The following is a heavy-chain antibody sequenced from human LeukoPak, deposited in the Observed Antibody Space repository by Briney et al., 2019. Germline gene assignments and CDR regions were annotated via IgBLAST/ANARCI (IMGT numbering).Heavy chain of an antibody. J-gene: IGHJ1*01. CDR3: ATEMGSLEH. CDR1: GGTFSSYG. V-gene: IGHV1-69*01. Sequence: AAVKVSCKASGGTFSSYGISWVRQAPGQGLEWMGGIIPMFNITTYAQNFQGRVTFTADESTTTAYMELSSLRSEDTAMYYCATEMGSLEHWGQGTLVIVSS. CDR2: IIPMFNIT. D-gene: IGHD3-16*01.